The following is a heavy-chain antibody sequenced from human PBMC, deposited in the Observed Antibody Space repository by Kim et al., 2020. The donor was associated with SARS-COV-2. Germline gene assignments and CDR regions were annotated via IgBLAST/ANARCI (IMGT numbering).Heavy chain of an antibody. D-gene: IGHD3-9*01. Sequence: SVKGRFTISRDNAKNSLYLQMNSLRAEDTAVYYCARDLLYYDILTGYSDYWGQGTLVTVSS. V-gene: IGHV3-21*01. J-gene: IGHJ4*02. CDR3: ARDLLYYDILTGYSDY.